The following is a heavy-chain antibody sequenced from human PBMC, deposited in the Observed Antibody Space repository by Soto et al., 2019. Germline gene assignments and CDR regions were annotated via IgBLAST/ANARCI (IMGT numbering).Heavy chain of an antibody. CDR1: GGSVSSYY. CDR2: IYYSGST. J-gene: IGHJ3*02. Sequence: SETLSLTCTVSGGSVSSYYWSWIRQPPGKGLEWIGYIYYSGSTNYNPSLKSRVTISVDTSKNQFSLKLSSVTAADTAVYYCATITLTPGAFDIWGQGTMVTVSS. V-gene: IGHV4-59*08. CDR3: ATITLTPGAFDI. D-gene: IGHD1-20*01.